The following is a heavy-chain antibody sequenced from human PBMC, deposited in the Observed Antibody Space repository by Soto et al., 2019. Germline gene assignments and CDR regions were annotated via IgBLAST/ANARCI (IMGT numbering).Heavy chain of an antibody. V-gene: IGHV3-7*01. Sequence: GGSLRLSCESSVFRFNDYWMNWVRQAPGKGLEWVASIKYDGTERSYVDSVKGRFTISRDNAKNSLYLQVHSLRAEDTAVYYCARDGVMPGLYFDLWGQGTLVTVSS. D-gene: IGHD2-21*01. CDR3: ARDGVMPGLYFDL. J-gene: IGHJ4*02. CDR2: IKYDGTER. CDR1: VFRFNDYW.